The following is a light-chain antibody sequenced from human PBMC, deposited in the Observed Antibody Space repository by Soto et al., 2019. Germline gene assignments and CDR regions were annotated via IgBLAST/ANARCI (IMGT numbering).Light chain of an antibody. CDR1: QNINNY. Sequence: DIQMTQSPSSLSASVGDRVTITCRASQNINNYLNWYQHKPGQAPKVLIYDVFTLQSGVPSRFSWSGSYKFFTLPITSLQPEDFATYYCQQCYTTQLSFGGGTQGHIK. CDR3: QQCYTTQLS. V-gene: IGKV1-39*01. CDR2: DVF. J-gene: IGKJ4*01.